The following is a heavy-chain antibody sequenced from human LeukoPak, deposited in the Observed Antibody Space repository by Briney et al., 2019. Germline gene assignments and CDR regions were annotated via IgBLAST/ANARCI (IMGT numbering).Heavy chain of an antibody. Sequence: GGSLRLSCAASGFTFSSYSMNWVRQAPGKGLEWVSSISGSSSYIYYADSVKGRFTISRDNAKNSLYLQMNSLRAEDTAVYYCARDLVQQLEVPYYGMDVWGQGTTVTVSS. CDR3: ARDLVQQLEVPYYGMDV. CDR1: GFTFSSYS. J-gene: IGHJ6*02. V-gene: IGHV3-21*01. D-gene: IGHD6-6*01. CDR2: ISGSSSYI.